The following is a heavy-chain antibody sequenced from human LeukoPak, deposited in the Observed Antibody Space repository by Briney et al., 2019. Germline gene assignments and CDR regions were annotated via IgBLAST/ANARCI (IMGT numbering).Heavy chain of an antibody. Sequence: ASVKVSCKASGYTFTGYYMHWVRQAPGQGLEWMGIINASGGSTSYAQKLQGRVTMTRDMSTSTVYMELNNLRSEDTAVYYCARDLWQQFIDSWGQGTLVTVSS. CDR3: ARDLWQQFIDS. D-gene: IGHD6-13*01. V-gene: IGHV1-46*04. CDR1: GYTFTGYY. CDR2: INASGGST. J-gene: IGHJ5*01.